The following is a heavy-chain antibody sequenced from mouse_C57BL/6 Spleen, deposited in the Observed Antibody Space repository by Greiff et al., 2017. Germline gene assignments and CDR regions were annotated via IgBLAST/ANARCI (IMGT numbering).Heavy chain of an antibody. CDR3: ARYRPIAFDY. J-gene: IGHJ2*01. CDR1: GFTFTDYY. Sequence: EVQLVESGGGLVQPGASLSLSCAASGFTFTDYYMSWVRQPPGKALEWFGFISHKANGYTTEYSASVKGRFTISRDNSQSILYLQMNALRAEDSATSYGARYRPIAFDYWGQGTTLTVSS. CDR2: ISHKANGYTT. V-gene: IGHV7-3*01.